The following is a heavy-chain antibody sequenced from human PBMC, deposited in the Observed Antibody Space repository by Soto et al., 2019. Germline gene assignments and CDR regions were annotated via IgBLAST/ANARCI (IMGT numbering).Heavy chain of an antibody. D-gene: IGHD3-10*01. CDR3: ASRFGEGYYGMDV. J-gene: IGHJ6*02. CDR2: IYYSGGT. V-gene: IGHV4-59*01. Sequence: SETLSLTCTVSGGSISSYYWSWIRQPPGKGLEWIGYIYYSGGTNYNPSLKSRVTISVDTSKNQFSLKLSSVTAADTAVYYCASRFGEGYYGMDVWGQGTTVTVSS. CDR1: GGSISSYY.